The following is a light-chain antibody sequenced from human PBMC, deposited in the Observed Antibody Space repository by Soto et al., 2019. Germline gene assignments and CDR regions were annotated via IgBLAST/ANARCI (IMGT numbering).Light chain of an antibody. CDR3: GSYAGSYSWV. J-gene: IGLJ3*02. V-gene: IGLV2-11*01. CDR2: DVT. Sequence: QSALTQPRSVSGSSGQSVTISCAGTSSDVGDYNYVSWYQHYPGKAPKLFIYDVTKRPSGVPDRFSGSKSGNTASLTISGLQADDEADYYCGSYAGSYSWVFGGGTKLTVL. CDR1: SSDVGDYNY.